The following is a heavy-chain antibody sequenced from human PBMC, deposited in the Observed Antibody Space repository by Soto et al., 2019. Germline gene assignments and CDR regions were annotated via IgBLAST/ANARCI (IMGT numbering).Heavy chain of an antibody. CDR2: IWYDGSNK. CDR1: GFTFSSYG. Sequence: PGGSLRLSCAASGFTFSSYGMHWVRQAPGKGLVWVAVIWYDGSNKYYADSVKGRFTISRDNSKNTLYLQMNSLRAEDTAVYYCARDAGDGYNFRYYYYGMDVWGQGTTVTVSS. D-gene: IGHD5-12*01. CDR3: ARDAGDGYNFRYYYYGMDV. V-gene: IGHV3-33*01. J-gene: IGHJ6*02.